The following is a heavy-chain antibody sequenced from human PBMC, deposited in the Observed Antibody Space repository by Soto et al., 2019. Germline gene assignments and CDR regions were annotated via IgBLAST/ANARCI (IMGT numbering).Heavy chain of an antibody. CDR2: IYWDDEK. CDR3: AHSAPHLVFDY. J-gene: IGHJ4*02. Sequence: SGPTLVNPTQPLTLTCTFSGFSLSTSGVGVGWIRQPPGKALEWLALIYWDDEKRYSPTLKSRLTITKDTSKNQVVLTMTNMDHVDTATYCGAHSAPHLVFDYWGQGTLVTVSS. CDR1: GFSLSTSGVG. V-gene: IGHV2-5*02. D-gene: IGHD6-6*01.